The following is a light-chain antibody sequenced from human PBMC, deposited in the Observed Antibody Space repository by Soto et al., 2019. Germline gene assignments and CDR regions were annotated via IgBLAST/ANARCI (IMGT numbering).Light chain of an antibody. CDR2: GAS. J-gene: IGKJ1*01. CDR3: QQYGSIPWK. V-gene: IGKV3-20*01. CDR1: QSIANS. Sequence: EIVLTQSPGTLSLSPVERAYLYFMASQSIANSLAWYQQKPGQAPRLLIFGASNRATGIPDRFSGSGSGTDFTLTISRLEPEDFAVYYCQQYGSIPWKCGQGTKVDI.